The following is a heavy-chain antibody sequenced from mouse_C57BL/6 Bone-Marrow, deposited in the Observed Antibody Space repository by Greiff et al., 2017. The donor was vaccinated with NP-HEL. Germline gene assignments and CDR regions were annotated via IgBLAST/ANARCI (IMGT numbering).Heavy chain of an antibody. Sequence: QVQLKQPGAELVKPGASVKLSCKASGYTFTSYWMHWVKQRPGQGLEWIGMIHPNSGSTNYNEKFKSKATLTVDKSSSTAYMQLSSLTSEDSAVYYCARHSTTVVATRGWYFDVWGTGTTVTVSS. CDR1: GYTFTSYW. CDR3: ARHSTTVVATRGWYFDV. V-gene: IGHV1-64*01. J-gene: IGHJ1*03. CDR2: IHPNSGST. D-gene: IGHD1-1*01.